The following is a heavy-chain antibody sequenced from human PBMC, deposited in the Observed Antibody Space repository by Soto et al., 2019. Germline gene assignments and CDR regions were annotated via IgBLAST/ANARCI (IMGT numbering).Heavy chain of an antibody. Sequence: GSLRLSCADSRLTFNRYWMHWVRHAPGKGLVWVSHINTDGSNTNYADSVKGRFTISRDTAKSTLFLQMNSLRDEDTAVYYCAREFCSGGNCYTYYFDPWGQGIPVTVSS. CDR3: AREFCSGGNCYTYYFDP. D-gene: IGHD2-15*01. CDR2: INTDGSNT. J-gene: IGHJ5*02. V-gene: IGHV3-74*01. CDR1: RLTFNRYW.